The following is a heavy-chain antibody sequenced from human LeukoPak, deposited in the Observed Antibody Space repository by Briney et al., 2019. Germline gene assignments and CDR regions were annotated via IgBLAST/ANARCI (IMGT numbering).Heavy chain of an antibody. Sequence: SETLSLTCAVCGGSFSGYYWSWIRQPPGKGLGWIGEINHSGSTNYNPSLKSRVTISVDTTKNQFSLKQSSVTAADTAVYYCARLSHHLYYMDVWGKGTTVTVSS. CDR1: GGSFSGYY. V-gene: IGHV4-34*01. D-gene: IGHD3-3*02. J-gene: IGHJ6*03. CDR2: INHSGST. CDR3: ARLSHHLYYMDV.